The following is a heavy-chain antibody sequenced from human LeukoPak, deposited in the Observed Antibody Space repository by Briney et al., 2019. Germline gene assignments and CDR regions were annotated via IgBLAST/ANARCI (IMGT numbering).Heavy chain of an antibody. CDR1: GYSISSGYY. CDR2: IYHSGST. Sequence: SETLSLTCTVSGYSISSGYYWGWIRQPPGKVLEWIGSIYHSGSTYYNPSLKSRVTISVDTSKNQFSLKLSSVTAADTAVYYCAAIRFLEWTTFDYWGQGTLVTVSS. D-gene: IGHD3-3*01. CDR3: AAIRFLEWTTFDY. J-gene: IGHJ4*02. V-gene: IGHV4-38-2*02.